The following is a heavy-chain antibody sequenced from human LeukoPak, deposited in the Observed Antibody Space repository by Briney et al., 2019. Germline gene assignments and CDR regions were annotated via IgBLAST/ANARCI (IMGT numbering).Heavy chain of an antibody. CDR2: IRYDGSNK. CDR1: GFTFSSYG. D-gene: IGHD3-3*01. Sequence: QPGGSLRLSCAASGFTFSSYGMHWVRQAPGKGLEWVAFIRYDGSNKYYADSVKGRFTISRDNSKNTLYLQMNSLRAEDAAVYYCAKDRLFGEWLFHLDYWGQGTLVTVSS. J-gene: IGHJ4*02. CDR3: AKDRLFGEWLFHLDY. V-gene: IGHV3-30*02.